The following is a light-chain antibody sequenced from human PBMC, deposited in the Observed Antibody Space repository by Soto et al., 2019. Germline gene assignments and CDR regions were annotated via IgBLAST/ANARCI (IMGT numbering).Light chain of an antibody. CDR1: QSISSW. CDR3: QQYSSYWT. CDR2: KAS. Sequence: DIQMTQSPSTLSASVGDRVTITCRASQSISSWLAWYQQKPGKAPKLLIYKASSLQSGVPSRFSGSGSGTEFTLTISSLQPDDFATYYCQQYSSYWTFGPGTEVEIK. J-gene: IGKJ1*01. V-gene: IGKV1-5*03.